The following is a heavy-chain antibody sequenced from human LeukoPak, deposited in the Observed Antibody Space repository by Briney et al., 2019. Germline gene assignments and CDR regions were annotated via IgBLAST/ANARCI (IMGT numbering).Heavy chain of an antibody. Sequence: FQGRVTMTRNTSISTAYMELSSLRSEDTAVYYCARSVVVAAWELDPWGQGTLVTVSS. CDR3: ARSVVVAAWELDP. J-gene: IGHJ5*02. D-gene: IGHD2-15*01. V-gene: IGHV1-8*01.